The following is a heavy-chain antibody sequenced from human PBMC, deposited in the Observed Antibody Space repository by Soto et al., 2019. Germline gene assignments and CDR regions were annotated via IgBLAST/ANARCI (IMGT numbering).Heavy chain of an antibody. V-gene: IGHV3-23*01. CDR1: GFDFRSYA. CDR2: ISGTGATS. J-gene: IGHJ4*02. CDR3: AECLTTVTTMLDY. Sequence: GGSLRLSCAASGFDFRSYAMSWVRQAPGKGPEWVSTISGTGATSYYADSVKGRFTISRENSKSTLYLQMNSLTIEDTAVYYCAECLTTVTTMLDYWGQGALVTVSS. D-gene: IGHD4-17*01.